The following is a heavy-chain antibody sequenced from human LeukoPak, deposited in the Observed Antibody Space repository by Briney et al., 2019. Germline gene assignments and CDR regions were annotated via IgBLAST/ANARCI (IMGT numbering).Heavy chain of an antibody. CDR3: ARDPHYYYGSGSYYLIDAFDI. CDR1: GFTFSTYS. Sequence: GGSLRLSCAASGFTFSTYSMNWVRQAPGKGLEWVSYISSSGSTIYYADSVKGRFTISRDNAKNSLYLQMNSLRAEDTAVYYCARDPHYYYGSGSYYLIDAFDIWGQGTMVTVSS. CDR2: ISSSGSTI. J-gene: IGHJ3*02. D-gene: IGHD3-10*01. V-gene: IGHV3-48*04.